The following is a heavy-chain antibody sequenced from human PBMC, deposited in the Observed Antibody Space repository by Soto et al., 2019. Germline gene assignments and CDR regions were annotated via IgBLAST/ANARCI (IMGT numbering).Heavy chain of an antibody. CDR1: GFTFSNYG. Sequence: EVQLLESGGGLVQPGGSLRLSCAASGFTFSNYGMNWIRLAPGEGLEWVSTVSPAGSTFYADSVRGQFTISRDNSKSTVDLQMNGLRVDDTAIYYCVRSWAYWGRGTVVTVSS. J-gene: IGHJ4*02. CDR3: VRSWAY. D-gene: IGHD6-13*01. CDR2: VSPAGST. V-gene: IGHV3-23*01.